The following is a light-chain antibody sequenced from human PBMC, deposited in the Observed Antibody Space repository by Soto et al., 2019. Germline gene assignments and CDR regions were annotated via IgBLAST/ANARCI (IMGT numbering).Light chain of an antibody. CDR3: QHYNSYSEA. CDR2: KAS. Sequence: DIHMTQSPSTLSASVGDRFTITCRASQSISSWLAWYQQKPGKAPKLLIYKASTLKSGVPSRFRGSGSGTEFTLTISSLPPDDFATYYCQHYNSYSEAFGQGTKVDIK. CDR1: QSISSW. J-gene: IGKJ1*01. V-gene: IGKV1-5*03.